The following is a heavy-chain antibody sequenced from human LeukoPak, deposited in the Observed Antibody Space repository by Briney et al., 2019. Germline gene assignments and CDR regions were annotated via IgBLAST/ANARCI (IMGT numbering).Heavy chain of an antibody. CDR1: GNTFTID. CDR2: MNPKSGNT. J-gene: IGHJ3*02. D-gene: IGHD2-15*01. V-gene: IGHV1-8*01. CDR3: ARGAVSGDCSGGSCYHFDI. Sequence: AAVTLSFTASGNTFTIDINWVGRATGQGLEGMGWMNPKSGNTDYAPKSQDRLSMTRDISIRTAYIELSSLRSEDTAVYYCARGAVSGDCSGGSCYHFDIWGQGTMVIVSS.